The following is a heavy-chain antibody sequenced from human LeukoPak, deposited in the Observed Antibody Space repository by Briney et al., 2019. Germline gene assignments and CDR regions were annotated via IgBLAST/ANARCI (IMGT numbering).Heavy chain of an antibody. CDR1: GGSISTYY. J-gene: IGHJ4*02. CDR2: IYSSGNT. D-gene: IGHD2-2*02. V-gene: IGHV4-59*08. CDR3: ARRYTASPGERFDY. Sequence: SETLSLTCTVSGGSISTYYWTWIRQPPGKGLEWIGYIYSSGNTNYNTSLTSRVTISLDTSKNQFSLMLRSLTAADTAVYYCARRYTASPGERFDYWGQGILVTVSS.